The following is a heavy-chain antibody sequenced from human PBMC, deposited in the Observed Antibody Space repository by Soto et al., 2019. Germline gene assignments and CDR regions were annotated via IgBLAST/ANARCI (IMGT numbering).Heavy chain of an antibody. CDR2: IYWDDDK. J-gene: IGHJ4*02. CDR1: GFSLSSHGVG. D-gene: IGHD6-13*01. Sequence: QITLKESGPTLVKPTQTLTLTCSFSGFSLSSHGVGVGWIRQPPGKALEWLALIYWDDDKFYSPSLKTRLTITKDSSKNPVVLTMTDMDPVDTATYYCAHKNWGAVGKRYLDYWGQGTLVTVSS. V-gene: IGHV2-5*02. CDR3: AHKNWGAVGKRYLDY.